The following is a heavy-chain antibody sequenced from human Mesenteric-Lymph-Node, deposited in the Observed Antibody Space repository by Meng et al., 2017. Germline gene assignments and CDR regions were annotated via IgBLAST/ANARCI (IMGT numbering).Heavy chain of an antibody. CDR3: ARDSLRLGELSLESYYFDY. Sequence: GESLKISCAASGFTFSSYSMNWVRQAPGKGLEWVSYISSSGSTIYYADSVKGRFTISRDNAKNSLYLQMNSLRAEDTAVYYCARDSLRLGELSLESYYFDYWGQGTLVTVSS. J-gene: IGHJ4*02. V-gene: IGHV3-48*04. CDR1: GFTFSSYS. D-gene: IGHD3-16*02. CDR2: ISSSGSTI.